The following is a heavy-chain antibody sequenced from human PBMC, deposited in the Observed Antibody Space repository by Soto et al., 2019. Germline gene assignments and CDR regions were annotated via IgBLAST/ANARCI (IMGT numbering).Heavy chain of an antibody. Sequence: GGSLRLSCAASGFTFSSYWMSWVRQAPGKGLEWVANIKQDGSEKYYVDSVKGRFTISRDNAKNSLYLQMNSLRAEDTAVYYCARYRGYSYGYDYYYYMDVWGKGTTVTVSS. CDR3: ARYRGYSYGYDYYYYMDV. CDR1: GFTFSSYW. J-gene: IGHJ6*03. CDR2: IKQDGSEK. V-gene: IGHV3-7*01. D-gene: IGHD5-18*01.